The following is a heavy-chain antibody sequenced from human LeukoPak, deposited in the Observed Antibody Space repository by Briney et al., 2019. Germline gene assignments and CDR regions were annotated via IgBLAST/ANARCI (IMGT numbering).Heavy chain of an antibody. D-gene: IGHD3-9*01. Sequence: ASVKVSCTASGGTFSSYAISWVRQAPGQGLEWMGGIIPIFGTANYAQKFQGRVTITGDESTSTAYMELSSLRSEDTAVYYCARKPAGYFDYWGQGTLVTVSS. V-gene: IGHV1-69*01. CDR2: IIPIFGTA. J-gene: IGHJ4*02. CDR1: GGTFSSYA. CDR3: ARKPAGYFDY.